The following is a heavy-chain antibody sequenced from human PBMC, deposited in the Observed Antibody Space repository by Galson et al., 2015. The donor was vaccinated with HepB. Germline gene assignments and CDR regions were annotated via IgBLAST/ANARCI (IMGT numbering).Heavy chain of an antibody. J-gene: IGHJ4*02. CDR2: IRSSSSYI. V-gene: IGHV3-21*01. Sequence: SLRLSCAASGFSFSSYTMNWVRQAPGKGLEWVSSIRSSSSYIYYADSVKGRFAISRDNAKDSVYPQMNSLRAGDTAVCYCAREDYSGNYYGDYYFDYWGQGT. CDR3: AREDYSGNYYGDYYFDY. CDR1: GFSFSSYT. D-gene: IGHD1-26*01.